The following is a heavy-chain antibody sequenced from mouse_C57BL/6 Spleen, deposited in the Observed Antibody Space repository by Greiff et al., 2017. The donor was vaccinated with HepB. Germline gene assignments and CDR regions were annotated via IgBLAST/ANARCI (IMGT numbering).Heavy chain of an antibody. Sequence: EVKLVESGGGLVKPGGSLKLSCAASGFTFSSYAMSWVRQTPEKRLEWVATISDGGSYTYYPDNVKGRFTISRDNAKNNLYLQMSHLKSEDTAMYDCARDSYYEPFAYWGQGTLVTVSA. J-gene: IGHJ3*01. V-gene: IGHV5-4*01. CDR2: ISDGGSYT. CDR1: GFTFSSYA. D-gene: IGHD2-10*01. CDR3: ARDSYYEPFAY.